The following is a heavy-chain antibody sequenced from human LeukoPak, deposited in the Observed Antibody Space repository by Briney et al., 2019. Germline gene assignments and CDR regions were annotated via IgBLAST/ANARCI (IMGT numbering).Heavy chain of an antibody. J-gene: IGHJ6*03. V-gene: IGHV3-23*01. CDR2: ISDNGGSA. CDR3: AKDLIRGATIPLYYMDV. Sequence: GGSLRLSCAASGFTFSSYGMSWVRQAPGKGLEWVSGISDNGGSAYYADSVKGRFTFSRDNSKNTLYLQMNSLRAEDTAVYYCAKDLIRGATIPLYYMDVWGKGTTVTISS. CDR1: GFTFSSYG. D-gene: IGHD5-12*01.